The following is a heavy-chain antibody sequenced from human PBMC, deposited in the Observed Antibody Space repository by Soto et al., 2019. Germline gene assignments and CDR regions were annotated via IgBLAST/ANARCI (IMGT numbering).Heavy chain of an antibody. D-gene: IGHD3-10*01. V-gene: IGHV1-18*01. CDR1: GYTFTSYG. J-gene: IGHJ4*02. Sequence: QVQLVQSGAEVKKPGASVKVSCKASGYTFTSYGISWVRQAPGQGLEWMGWINVYNGNTNYAQKLQGRVTMTTDTSTSTAYLHLGSLRSDDTAVYFCARDTSRGEYDYWGQGTLVTVSS. CDR3: ARDTSRGEYDY. CDR2: INVYNGNT.